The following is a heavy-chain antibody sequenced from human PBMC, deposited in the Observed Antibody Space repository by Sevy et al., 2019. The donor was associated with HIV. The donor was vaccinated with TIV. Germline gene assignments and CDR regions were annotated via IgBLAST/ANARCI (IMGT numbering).Heavy chain of an antibody. CDR1: GFTFSNYG. V-gene: IGHV3-30*02. J-gene: IGHJ6*02. CDR2: IRFDATIK. D-gene: IGHD2-2*01. Sequence: GGSLRLSCAASGFTFSNYGMHRVRQAPGKGLEWVAFIRFDATIKYYRDSVKGRLTISRDNSKSTLYLQMNSLRAEDTAVYFCAKVLRIVEIPAAIDYYYGMDVWGQGTTVTVSS. CDR3: AKVLRIVEIPAAIDYYYGMDV.